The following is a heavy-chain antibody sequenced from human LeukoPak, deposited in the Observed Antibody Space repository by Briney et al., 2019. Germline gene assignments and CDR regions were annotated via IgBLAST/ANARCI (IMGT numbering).Heavy chain of an antibody. D-gene: IGHD1-7*01. CDR2: ISSDGGST. V-gene: IGHV3-64*01. J-gene: IGHJ2*01. CDR3: ASSPPTGTTWYFDL. Sequence: PGGSLRLSCAASGFTFSAYAMHWVRQAPGKGLEYVSGISSDGGSTYYGNSVKGRFTISRDNSRNTLYLQMGSLRAEDMAVYYCASSPPTGTTWYFDLWGRGTLVTVSS. CDR1: GFTFSAYA.